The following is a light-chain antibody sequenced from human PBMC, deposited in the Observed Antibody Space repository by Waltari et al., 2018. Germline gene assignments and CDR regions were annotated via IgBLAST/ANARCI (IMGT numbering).Light chain of an antibody. CDR3: QSYDSRLTAWV. CDR1: SSNIGAGYD. Sequence: QSLLTQPPSLSGAPGQRVTISCTGDSSNIGAGYDVNWYQQFPGTAPRLLMSRNTDRPAGVPERFSGSKSDTSASLAITGLQAEDEAAYYCQSYDSRLTAWVFGGGTKVTVL. CDR2: RNT. V-gene: IGLV1-40*01. J-gene: IGLJ3*02.